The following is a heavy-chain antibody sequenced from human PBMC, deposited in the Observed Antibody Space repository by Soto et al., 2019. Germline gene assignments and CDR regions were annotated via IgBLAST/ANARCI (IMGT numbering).Heavy chain of an antibody. CDR1: GFTFSSYA. Sequence: EVKLLESGGGLVQPGGSLRLSCAASGFTFSSYAMSWVRQAPGKGLEWVTAISGSGGSTYYADSVKGRFTISRDNSKNTLYLQMNSLRAEDTAVYYCAKDPYYGDYGGVAGGNWFDPWGQGTLVTVSS. CDR2: ISGSGGST. J-gene: IGHJ5*02. D-gene: IGHD4-17*01. CDR3: AKDPYYGDYGGVAGGNWFDP. V-gene: IGHV3-23*01.